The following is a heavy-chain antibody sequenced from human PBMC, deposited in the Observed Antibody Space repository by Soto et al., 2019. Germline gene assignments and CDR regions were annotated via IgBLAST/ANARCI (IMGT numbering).Heavy chain of an antibody. CDR1: GYTFTSYG. CDR3: ARGGADYDILTGRLHYYCYGMDV. J-gene: IGHJ6*02. Sequence: QVQLVQSGAEVKKPGASVKVSCKASGYTFTSYGISWVRQAPGQGLEWMGWISAYNGNTNYAQKLQGRVTMTTDTSTSTAYMELRSMRSDDPAVYYCARGGADYDILTGRLHYYCYGMDVWGQGTTVTVSS. CDR2: ISAYNGNT. V-gene: IGHV1-18*04. D-gene: IGHD3-9*01.